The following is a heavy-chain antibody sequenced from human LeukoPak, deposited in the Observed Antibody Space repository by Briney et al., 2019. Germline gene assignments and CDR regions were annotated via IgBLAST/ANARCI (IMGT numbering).Heavy chain of an antibody. Sequence: SQTLSLTCTVSGGSISSGDYYWSWIRQPPGKGLEWGAYMYYSGSNYYNPSLKSRVTMSADTSKNQLSLKLSSVTAADTAVYYCAKPYYYDSRIDPWGQGILVTVSS. CDR3: AKPYYYDSRIDP. J-gene: IGHJ5*02. D-gene: IGHD3-22*01. CDR1: GGSISSGDYY. V-gene: IGHV4-30-4*01. CDR2: MYYSGSN.